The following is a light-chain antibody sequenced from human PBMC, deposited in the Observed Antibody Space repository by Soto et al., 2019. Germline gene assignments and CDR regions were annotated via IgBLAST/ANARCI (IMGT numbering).Light chain of an antibody. J-gene: IGLJ2*01. Sequence: QLVLTQSPSASASLGASVKLTCTLSSGHSNYAIAWHQQQPEKGPRYLMMLNSDGSHIKGDGIPDRFSGSRSGAERYLTISSLQPEDEADYYCQTWGTGIHVVFGGGTKLTVL. CDR1: SGHSNYA. V-gene: IGLV4-69*01. CDR2: LNSDGSH. CDR3: QTWGTGIHVV.